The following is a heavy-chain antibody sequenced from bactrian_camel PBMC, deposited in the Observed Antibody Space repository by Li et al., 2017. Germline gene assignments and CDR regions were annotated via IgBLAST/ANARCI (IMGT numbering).Heavy chain of an antibody. CDR3: AADALFTTMTCRRLSEGDEYNY. J-gene: IGHJ4*01. Sequence: VESGGSLRLSCEASGYSIGHYCMGWFRQAPGKEREGVAGIYTGGGTVSYADSVKGRFTISRDNAENTVYLQMNSLEPEDTAMYYCAADALFTTMTCRRLSEGDEYNYWGQGTQVTVS. CDR2: IYTGGGTV. CDR1: GYSIGHYC. V-gene: IGHV3S25*01. D-gene: IGHD4*01.